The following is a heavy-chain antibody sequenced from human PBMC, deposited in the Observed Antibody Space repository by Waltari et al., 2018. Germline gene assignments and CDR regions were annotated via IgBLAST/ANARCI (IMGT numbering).Heavy chain of an antibody. V-gene: IGHV3-23*01. CDR1: GITFSSYT. J-gene: IGHJ4*02. CDR2: ISASGGT. CDR3: ARGPAYYFDY. Sequence: EVQLLASGGGLVQPGGSLTLSCAASGITFSSYTMRWVRQAPGKWLEWVSTISASGGTFYADSVKGRFTVSRDSSKNTLSLQMNSLRAEDTAVYYCARGPAYYFDYWDQGTLVTVSS.